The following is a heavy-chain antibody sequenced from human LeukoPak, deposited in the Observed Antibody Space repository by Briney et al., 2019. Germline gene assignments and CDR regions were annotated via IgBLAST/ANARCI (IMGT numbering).Heavy chain of an antibody. CDR3: ARDKAAYCNGTSCYLHWFDP. Sequence: SVKVSCKSSGYTFISYGITWVRQAPGQGLEWMGWISAYNGYTDYSQKLQGRVTMTTDTSTSTVYMELRSLRSDDTAVYYCARDKAAYCNGTSCYLHWFDPWGQGTLVTVSS. V-gene: IGHV1-18*01. D-gene: IGHD2-2*01. CDR1: GYTFISYG. J-gene: IGHJ5*02. CDR2: ISAYNGYT.